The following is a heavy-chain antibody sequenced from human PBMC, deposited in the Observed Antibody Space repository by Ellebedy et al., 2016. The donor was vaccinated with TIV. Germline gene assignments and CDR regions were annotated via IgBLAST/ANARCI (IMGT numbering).Heavy chain of an antibody. Sequence: GESLKISCKASGYSFTNSWIGWVRQMPGKGLEWLGFVYPDDSVARYIPSFQGQVTISADNSISTAYLHGSSLKASDTAMYYCERQAAWIQLWSAYYFDFWGQGTLVTVSS. CDR1: GYSFTNSW. CDR3: ERQAAWIQLWSAYYFDF. J-gene: IGHJ4*02. D-gene: IGHD5-18*01. V-gene: IGHV5-51*01. CDR2: VYPDDSVA.